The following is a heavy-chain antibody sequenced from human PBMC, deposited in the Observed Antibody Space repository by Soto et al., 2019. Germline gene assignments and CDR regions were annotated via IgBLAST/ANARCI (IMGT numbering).Heavy chain of an antibody. V-gene: IGHV4-39*07. CDR3: ARVVDYDSVLFLPYYFDY. D-gene: IGHD3-22*01. J-gene: IGHJ4*02. CDR1: GGSISSSSYY. Sequence: SETLSLTCTVSGGSISSSSYYWGWIRQPPGKGLEWIGNIYYSGSTNYNPSLKSRVTISVDTSKNQFSLKLSSVTAADTAVYYCARVVDYDSVLFLPYYFDYWGQGTLVTVSS. CDR2: IYYSGST.